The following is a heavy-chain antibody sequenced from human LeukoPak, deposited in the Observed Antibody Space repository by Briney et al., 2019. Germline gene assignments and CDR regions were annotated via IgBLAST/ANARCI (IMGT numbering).Heavy chain of an antibody. CDR1: GLTLSDYA. J-gene: IGHJ4*02. Sequence: GGSLRLSCAVSGLTLSDYAISWVRQAPGKGLEWVSVISDGGDSTDYAESVKGRFTVFRDKAINTLYLHMDSLRAEDTATYFCARDGAQPGYYFEFWGQGSQVTVSS. CDR2: ISDGGDST. V-gene: IGHV3-23*01. CDR3: ARDGAQPGYYFEF. D-gene: IGHD1-26*01.